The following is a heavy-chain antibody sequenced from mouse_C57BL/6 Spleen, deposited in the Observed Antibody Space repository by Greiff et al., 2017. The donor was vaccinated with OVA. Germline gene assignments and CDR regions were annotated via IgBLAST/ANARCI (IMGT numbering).Heavy chain of an antibody. CDR3: ARSGDGYYRYFDV. V-gene: IGHV1-54*01. D-gene: IGHD2-3*01. CDR1: GYAFTNYL. CDR2: INPGSGCT. Sequence: VQLQQSGAELVRPGTSVKVSCKASGYAFTNYLIEWVKQRPGQGLEWIGVINPGSGCTNYNEKFKGKATLTADKPSSTAYMQLSSLTSEDSAVYFCARSGDGYYRYFDVWGTGTTVTVSS. J-gene: IGHJ1*03.